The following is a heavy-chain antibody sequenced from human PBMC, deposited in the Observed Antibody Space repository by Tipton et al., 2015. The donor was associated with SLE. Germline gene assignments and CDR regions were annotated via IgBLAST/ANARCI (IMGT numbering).Heavy chain of an antibody. D-gene: IGHD2-8*01. CDR2: ISYDGSNK. CDR1: GFTFSSYG. CDR3: AKDRPDIVLMVYKWFDP. Sequence: SLRLSCSASGFTFSSYGMHWVRQAPGKGLEWVAVISYDGSNKYYADSVKGRFTISRDNSKNTLYLQMNSLRAEDTAVYYCAKDRPDIVLMVYKWFDPWGQGTLVTVSS. J-gene: IGHJ5*02. V-gene: IGHV3-30*18.